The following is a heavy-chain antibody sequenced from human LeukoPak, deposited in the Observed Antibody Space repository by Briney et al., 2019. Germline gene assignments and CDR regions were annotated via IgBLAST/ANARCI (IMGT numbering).Heavy chain of an antibody. J-gene: IGHJ5*02. CDR1: GFTFSSYS. Sequence: GGSLRLSCAASGFTFSSYSMNWVRQAPGKGLEWVSSISSSSSYIYYADSVKGRYTISRDNAKNSLYLQMNSLRAEDTAVYYCAREINHGSGGSGTFDPWGQGTLVTVSS. CDR2: ISSSSSYI. D-gene: IGHD3-10*01. CDR3: AREINHGSGGSGTFDP. V-gene: IGHV3-21*01.